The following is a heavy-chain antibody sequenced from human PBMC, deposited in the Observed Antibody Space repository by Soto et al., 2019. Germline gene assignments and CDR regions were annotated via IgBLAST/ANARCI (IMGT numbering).Heavy chain of an antibody. CDR3: ARAGIASSGSRPGPRHFDY. V-gene: IGHV4-34*01. D-gene: IGHD6-13*01. CDR1: GGSFSGYY. Sequence: QVQLQQWGAGLLKPSETLSLTCAVSGGSFSGYYLCWSRQPPRQGLELIGEINHSGSTSYNPSLKSRLTISVDTPKNQFSLKLSAVTAADTAVYYCARAGIASSGSRPGPRHFDYWGQGTLVTVSS. J-gene: IGHJ4*02. CDR2: INHSGST.